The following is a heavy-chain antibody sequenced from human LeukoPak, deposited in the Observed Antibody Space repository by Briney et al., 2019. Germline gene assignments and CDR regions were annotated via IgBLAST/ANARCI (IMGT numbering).Heavy chain of an antibody. CDR3: ARDPYYSNHLDF. J-gene: IGHJ4*02. CDR1: GFAVSSNY. D-gene: IGHD4-11*01. CDR2: ISPASKTI. V-gene: IGHV3-48*04. Sequence: GGSLRLSCTASGFAVSSNYMSWVRQAPGKGLEWVAYISPASKTIKYADSVKGRFTISRDNAKKSLYLQMKSLRAEDTAVYYCARDPYYSNHLDFLGQGTLVTVSS.